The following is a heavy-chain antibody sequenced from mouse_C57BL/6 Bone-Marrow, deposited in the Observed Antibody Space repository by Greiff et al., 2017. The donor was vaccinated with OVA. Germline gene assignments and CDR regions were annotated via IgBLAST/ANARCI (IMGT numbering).Heavy chain of an antibody. V-gene: IGHV1-26*01. CDR3: ARKVYDYDGPWFAY. CDR1: GYTFTDYY. Sequence: EVQLQQSGPELVKPGASVKISCKASGYTFTDYYMNWVKQSHGKSLEWIGDINPNNGGTSYNQKFKGKATLTVDKSSSTAYMELRSLTSEDSAVYYGARKVYDYDGPWFAYWGQGTLVTVSA. J-gene: IGHJ3*01. D-gene: IGHD2-4*01. CDR2: INPNNGGT.